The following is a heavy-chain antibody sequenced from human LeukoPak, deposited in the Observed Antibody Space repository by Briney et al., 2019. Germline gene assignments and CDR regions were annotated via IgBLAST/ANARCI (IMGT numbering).Heavy chain of an antibody. D-gene: IGHD1-26*01. J-gene: IGHJ4*02. CDR3: AGRSGSYQRY. Sequence: SETLSLTCTVSGDSITSYSWSWIRQPPGKGLEWIGYFYYSGSTKDNNNEGTICNPSLKSRVTISTDTSKNQFSLRLTSVTAADTAVYYCAGRSGSYQRYWGQGTLVTVSS. V-gene: IGHV4-59*01. CDR2: FYYSGST. CDR1: GDSITSYS.